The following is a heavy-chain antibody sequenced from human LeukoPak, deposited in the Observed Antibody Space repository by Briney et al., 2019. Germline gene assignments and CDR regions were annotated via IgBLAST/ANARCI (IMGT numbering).Heavy chain of an antibody. Sequence: GGSLRLSCAASGFTFSSYAMSWVRQAPGKGLEWVSTISGSGGSTYYADSVKGRFTISRDNSKNTLYLQMNSLRAEDTAVYYCAKDSRNRPVDTAMSFDYWGQGTLVTVSS. J-gene: IGHJ4*02. CDR1: GFTFSSYA. CDR2: ISGSGGST. D-gene: IGHD5-18*01. V-gene: IGHV3-23*01. CDR3: AKDSRNRPVDTAMSFDY.